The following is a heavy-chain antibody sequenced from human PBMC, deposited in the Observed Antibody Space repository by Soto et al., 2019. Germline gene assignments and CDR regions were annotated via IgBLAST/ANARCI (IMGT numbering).Heavy chain of an antibody. CDR3: AKAEGASPHYYYCGMDV. V-gene: IGHV3-23*01. CDR1: GFTFSSYA. J-gene: IGHJ6*02. Sequence: EVQLLESGGGLVQPGGSLRLSCAASGFTFSSYAMSWVRQAPGKGLEWVSAISGSGGSTYYADSVKGRFTISRDNSKNTLYLQMNSLRAEDTAVYYCAKAEGASPHYYYCGMDVWGQGTTVTVSS. D-gene: IGHD3-16*01. CDR2: ISGSGGST.